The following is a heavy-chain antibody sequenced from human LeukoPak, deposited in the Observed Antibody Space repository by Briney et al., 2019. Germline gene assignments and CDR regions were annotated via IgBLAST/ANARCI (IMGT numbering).Heavy chain of an antibody. V-gene: IGHV3-30*18. CDR1: GFPFSSFG. CDR2: ISYDGSNK. CDR3: AKDAYSSSWYSYYFDY. D-gene: IGHD6-13*01. Sequence: GGSLRISCAASGFPFSSFGMRWVRQAPGKGLEWVAVISYDGSNKYYADSVEGRFTISRDNSKNTLYLQMNSLRAEDTAVYYCAKDAYSSSWYSYYFDYWGQGTLVTVSS. J-gene: IGHJ4*02.